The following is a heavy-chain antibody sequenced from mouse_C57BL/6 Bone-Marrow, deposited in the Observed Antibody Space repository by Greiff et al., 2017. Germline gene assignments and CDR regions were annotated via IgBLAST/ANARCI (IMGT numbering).Heavy chain of an antibody. CDR3: TREDY. CDR1: GYTFTDYE. J-gene: IGHJ4*01. V-gene: IGHV1-15*01. Sequence: VHLVESGAELVRPGASVTLSCKASGYTFTDYEMHWVKQTPVHGLEWIGAIDPETGGTAYNQKFKGKAILTADKSSSTAYMELRSLTSEDSAVYYCTREDYWGQGTSGTVSS. CDR2: IDPETGGT.